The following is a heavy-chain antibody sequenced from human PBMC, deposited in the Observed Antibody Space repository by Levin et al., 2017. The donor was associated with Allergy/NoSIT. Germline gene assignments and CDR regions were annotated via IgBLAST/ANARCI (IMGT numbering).Heavy chain of an antibody. CDR1: GYSFTSYW. Sequence: TGESLKISCKGSGYSFTSYWIAWVRQTPGEGLECMGITYPGGSDTRYSPSFQGQVIISADKSISTAYLQWSSLKASDTAMYYCARILYGRGDHYNILKGLDVWGQGTTVSVSS. V-gene: IGHV5-51*01. D-gene: IGHD3-10*01. CDR3: ARILYGRGDHYNILKGLDV. J-gene: IGHJ6*02. CDR2: TYPGGSDT.